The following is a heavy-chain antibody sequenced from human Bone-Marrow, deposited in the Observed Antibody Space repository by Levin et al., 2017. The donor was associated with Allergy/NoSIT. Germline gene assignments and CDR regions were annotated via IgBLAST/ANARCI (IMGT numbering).Heavy chain of an antibody. CDR3: AKVAVKYYDY. D-gene: IGHD2/OR15-2a*01. Sequence: GGSLRLSCAASGFTFSNYGMTWVRQAPGKGLEWVSSVSGGGSNTYYADSVKGRFTISRDNSRNTVYLQMNSLRAEDTAVYYCAKVAVKYYDYWGQGTLVTVSS. J-gene: IGHJ4*02. CDR2: VSGGGSNT. CDR1: GFTFSNYG. V-gene: IGHV3-23*01.